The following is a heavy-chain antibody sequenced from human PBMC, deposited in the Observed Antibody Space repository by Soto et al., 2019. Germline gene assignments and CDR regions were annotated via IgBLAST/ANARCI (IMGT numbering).Heavy chain of an antibody. CDR2: ISSSSSYI. CDR3: ARVSVDSGSHPFDY. J-gene: IGHJ4*02. D-gene: IGHD1-26*01. CDR1: GFTFSSYS. V-gene: IGHV3-21*01. Sequence: EVQLEESGGGLVKPGGSLRLSCAASGFTFSSYSMNWVRQAPGKGLEWVSSISSSSSYIYYADSVKGRFTISRDNAKNSLYLQMNSLRAEDTAVYYCARVSVDSGSHPFDYWGQGTLVTVSS.